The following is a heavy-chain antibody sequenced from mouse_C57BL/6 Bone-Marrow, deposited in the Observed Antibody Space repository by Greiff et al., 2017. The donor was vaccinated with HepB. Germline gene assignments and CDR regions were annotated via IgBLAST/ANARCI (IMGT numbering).Heavy chain of an antibody. CDR1: GYTFTDYN. CDR2: INPNNGGT. J-gene: IGHJ1*03. V-gene: IGHV1-22*01. CDR3: ASGIFITTVVAPNV. D-gene: IGHD1-1*01. Sequence: VQLQQSGPELVKPGASVKMSCKASGYTFTDYNMHWVKQSHGKSLEWIGYINPNNGGTSYNQKFKGKATLTVNKSSSTAYMELRSLTSEDSAVYYCASGIFITTVVAPNVWGTGTTVTVSS.